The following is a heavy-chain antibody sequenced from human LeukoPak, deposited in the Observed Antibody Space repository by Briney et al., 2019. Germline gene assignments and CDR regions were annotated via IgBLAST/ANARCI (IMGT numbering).Heavy chain of an antibody. D-gene: IGHD3-3*01. V-gene: IGHV3-7*01. Sequence: HPGGSLRLSCAASGFTFSSYWMSWVRQAPGKGLEWVADIKQDGSEKYYVDSVKGRFTISRDNAKNSLYLQMNSLRAEDTAVYYCARGAGTIFGVVGAEYFQHWGQGTLVTVYS. CDR2: IKQDGSEK. CDR1: GFTFSSYW. J-gene: IGHJ1*01. CDR3: ARGAGTIFGVVGAEYFQH.